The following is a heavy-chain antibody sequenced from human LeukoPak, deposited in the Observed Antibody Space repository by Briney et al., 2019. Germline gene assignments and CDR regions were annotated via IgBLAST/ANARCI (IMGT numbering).Heavy chain of an antibody. CDR2: INPNSGGT. Sequence: ASVKVSCKASGYTFTGYYMHWVRQAPGQGLEWMGWINPNSGGTNYAQKFQGRVTMTRDTSISTAYMELSRLRSDDTAVYYCARDAVYGSGPQDIWGQGTMVTVSS. J-gene: IGHJ3*02. CDR3: ARDAVYGSGPQDI. CDR1: GYTFTGYY. V-gene: IGHV1-2*02. D-gene: IGHD3-10*01.